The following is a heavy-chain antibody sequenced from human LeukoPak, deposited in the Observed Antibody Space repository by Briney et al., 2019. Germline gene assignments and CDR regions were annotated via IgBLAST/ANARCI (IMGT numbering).Heavy chain of an antibody. V-gene: IGHV3-21*01. CDR3: SRGPLPVTYSCDY. J-gene: IGHJ4*02. Sequence: GGSLRLSCAASGFTFSSYSMNWVRQAPGKGLEWVSSISSSSSYIYYADSVKGRFTISRDNAKNSLYLQMNSLRADDTAVYYCSRGPLPVTYSCDYWGQGTLVTVSS. CDR2: ISSSSSYI. D-gene: IGHD5-18*01. CDR1: GFTFSSYS.